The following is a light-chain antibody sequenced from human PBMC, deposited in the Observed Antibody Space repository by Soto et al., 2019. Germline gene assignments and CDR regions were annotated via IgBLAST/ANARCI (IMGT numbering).Light chain of an antibody. J-gene: IGKJ2*01. CDR1: QTVSSN. CDR3: QQDHNWPPPYT. CDR2: GAS. Sequence: EIVMTQSPATLSVSPGERATLSCRASQTVSSNFAWYQQKPAQAPRLLLYGASTRSTGVPARFSGSGSGTAFTLSVSCLQPEDFAVYYCQQDHNWPPPYTCGQGNKLQIK. V-gene: IGKV3-15*01.